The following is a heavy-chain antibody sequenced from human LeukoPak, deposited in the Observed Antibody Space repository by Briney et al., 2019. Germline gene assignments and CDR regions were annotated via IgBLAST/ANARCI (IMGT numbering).Heavy chain of an antibody. CDR2: INHSGST. D-gene: IGHD3-22*01. CDR1: GGSFSGYY. J-gene: IGHJ4*02. CDR3: ARVSYDSSGYNFDY. V-gene: IGHV4-34*01. Sequence: SETLSLTCAVYGGSFSGYYWSWIRQPPGKGLEWIGEINHSGSTNYNPSLKSRVTISVDTSKNQFSLKLSSVTAADTAVYYCARVSYDSSGYNFDYWGQGTLVTVSS.